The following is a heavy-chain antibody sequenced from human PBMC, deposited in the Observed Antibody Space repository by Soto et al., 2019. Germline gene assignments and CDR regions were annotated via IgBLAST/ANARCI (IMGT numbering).Heavy chain of an antibody. Sequence: SQTLSLTCAISGDSVSKNSATWNWIRQSPARGLEWLGRTYYRSKWYNDYAVSVKSRITINPDTSKNQFSLQLNSATPEDTAAYYCARGSLRGGNWYFDLWGRGTLVTVSS. CDR1: GDSVSKNSAT. D-gene: IGHD3-16*01. CDR2: TYYRSKWYN. V-gene: IGHV6-1*01. J-gene: IGHJ2*01. CDR3: ARGSLRGGNWYFDL.